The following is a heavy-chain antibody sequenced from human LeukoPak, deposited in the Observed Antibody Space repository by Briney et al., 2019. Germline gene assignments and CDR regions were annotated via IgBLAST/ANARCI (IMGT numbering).Heavy chain of an antibody. D-gene: IGHD3-3*01. CDR1: GGSISSSSYY. CDR3: ASGTEWLPNYYFDY. Sequence: PSETLSLTCTVSGGSISSSSYYWGWIRQPPGKGLEWTESIYYSGSTYYNPSLKSRVTISVDTSKNQFSLKLSSVTAADTAVYYCASGTEWLPNYYFDYWGQGTLVTVSS. V-gene: IGHV4-39*01. CDR2: IYYSGST. J-gene: IGHJ4*02.